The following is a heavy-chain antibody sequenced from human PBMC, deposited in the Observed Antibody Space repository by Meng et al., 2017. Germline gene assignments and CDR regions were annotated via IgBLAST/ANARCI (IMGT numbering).Heavy chain of an antibody. CDR1: GGSFSGYS. D-gene: IGHD6-6*01. V-gene: IGHV4-34*01. CDR2: INHSGST. CDR3: AKWEYSSSSGRYFDY. J-gene: IGHJ4*02. Sequence: VQLQQGGAGLLEPSETRSLTCVVYGGSFSGYSWGWIRQPPGKGLEWIGEINHSGSTNYNPSLKSRVTISVDTSKNQFSLKLSSVTAADTAVYYCAKWEYSSSSGRYFDYWGQGTLVTVSS.